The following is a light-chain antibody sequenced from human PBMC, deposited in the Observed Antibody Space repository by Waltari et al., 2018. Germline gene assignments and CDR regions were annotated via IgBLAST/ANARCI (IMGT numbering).Light chain of an antibody. V-gene: IGLV2-23*01. CDR3: CSYAGSSTWV. J-gene: IGLJ3*02. CDR1: NSDVGSYNF. CDR2: DGS. Sequence: QSALTQPASVSGSPGQSITISCTGTNSDVGSYNFVSWFQQHRGKAPKLIIYDGSKRPSGISKRFSGSKSGNTASLTIAGRQAGDETDYYCCSYAGSSTWVFGGGTKLTVL.